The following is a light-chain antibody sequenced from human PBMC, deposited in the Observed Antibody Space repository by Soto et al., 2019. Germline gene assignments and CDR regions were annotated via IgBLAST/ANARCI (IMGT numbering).Light chain of an antibody. CDR2: DVS. Sequence: QSALTQPRSVSGSPGHSVTISCTGTSSGVGAYNYVSWYQQHPGKAPKFIIYDVSQRPSGVPDRFSGSKSGNTASLTISGLQAEDEADYYCCSYAGSYNSFGTGTKVTVL. V-gene: IGLV2-11*01. CDR1: SSGVGAYNY. J-gene: IGLJ1*01. CDR3: CSYAGSYNS.